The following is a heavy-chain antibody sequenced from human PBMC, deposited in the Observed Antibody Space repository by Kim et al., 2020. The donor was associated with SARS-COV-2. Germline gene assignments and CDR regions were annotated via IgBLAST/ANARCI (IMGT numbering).Heavy chain of an antibody. CDR3: ARGFCSGGSCSSAYFDY. CDR2: LYWNGGGT. CDR1: GFTFDDYG. V-gene: IGHV3-20*04. D-gene: IGHD2-15*01. Sequence: GGSLRLSCAASGFTFDDYGMSWVRQTPGKGLEYVSGLYWNGGGTSYADSVKGRFTISRDNAKNSLYLQMNSLRADDTAFYYCARGFCSGGSCSSAYFDYWGQGTLVTVSS. J-gene: IGHJ4*02.